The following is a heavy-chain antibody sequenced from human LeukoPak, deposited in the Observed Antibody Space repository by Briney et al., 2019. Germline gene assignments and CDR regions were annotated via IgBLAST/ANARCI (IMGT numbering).Heavy chain of an antibody. V-gene: IGHV6-1*01. J-gene: IGHJ4*02. CDR1: GDSVSSINGA. CDR3: ARDIPSTGWYTFDY. D-gene: IGHD6-19*01. CDR2: TYYRSRWYY. Sequence: SQTLSLTCAISGDSVSSINGAWNWIRQSPSRGLEWLGRTYYRSRWYYDYAVSMQGRITINADTSKNQFSLQMNSVTPEDSAVYYCARDIPSTGWYTFDYWGQGTLVTVS.